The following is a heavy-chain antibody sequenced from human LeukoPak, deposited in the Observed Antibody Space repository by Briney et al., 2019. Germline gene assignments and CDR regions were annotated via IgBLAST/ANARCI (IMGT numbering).Heavy chain of an antibody. CDR1: GGSISSSSYY. CDR2: IYYSGNT. D-gene: IGHD6-6*01. Sequence: SETLSLTCTVSGGSISSSSYYWGWIRQPPGKGLERIGSIYYSGNTYYNPSLKSRVIISVDTSKSQLSLKLTSVTAADTAVYYCARETSIAALIWGQGTLVTVSS. J-gene: IGHJ4*02. V-gene: IGHV4-39*01. CDR3: ARETSIAALI.